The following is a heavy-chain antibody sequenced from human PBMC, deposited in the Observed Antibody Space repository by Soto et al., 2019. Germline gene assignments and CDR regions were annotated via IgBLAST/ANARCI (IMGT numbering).Heavy chain of an antibody. V-gene: IGHV3-53*01. CDR3: VRDHNWAFDY. J-gene: IGHJ4*02. Sequence: PGGSLRLSCAASGFTVSSNYMSWVRQAPGKGLEWVSVIYSGGSTYYADSVKGRFTISRDNSKDSLYLQMNSLRVEDTALYYCVRDHNWAFDYWAPGTLVTVSS. CDR2: IYSGGST. D-gene: IGHD1-20*01. CDR1: GFTVSSNY.